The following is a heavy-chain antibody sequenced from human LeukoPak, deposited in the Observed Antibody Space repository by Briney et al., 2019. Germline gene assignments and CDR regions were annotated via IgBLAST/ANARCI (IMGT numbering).Heavy chain of an antibody. V-gene: IGHV4-30-4*08. Sequence: PSQTLSLTCTVSSGSINSGSSSWSWVRQPPGKGLEWIGYIYPSGTTYYEPSLKSRVTISVDTSNNQFSLSLDSVTAADTAVYFCSKDSHDWGQGTLVIVSS. CDR2: IYPSGTT. CDR3: SKDSHD. D-gene: IGHD2-21*01. J-gene: IGHJ4*02. CDR1: SGSINSGSSS.